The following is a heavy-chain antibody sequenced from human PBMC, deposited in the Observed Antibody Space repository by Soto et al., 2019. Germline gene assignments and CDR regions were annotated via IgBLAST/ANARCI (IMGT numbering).Heavy chain of an antibody. CDR2: ISRSGRGSA. Sequence: GGSLRLSCAASGFTFNSYVMTWVRQAPGEGLEWVSSISRSGRGSAYYADSVKGRFTISRDNSENTLFLQMNNLRDEDTALYYCARGRYLDSSDYWVANLPFDHWGLGTLVTV. CDR3: ARGRYLDSSDYWVANLPFDH. V-gene: IGHV3-23*01. CDR1: GFTFNSYV. D-gene: IGHD3-22*01. J-gene: IGHJ4*02.